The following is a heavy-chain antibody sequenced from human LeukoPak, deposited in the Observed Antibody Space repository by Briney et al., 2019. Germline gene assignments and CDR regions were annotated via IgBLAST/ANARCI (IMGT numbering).Heavy chain of an antibody. Sequence: GGSLRLSCAASGFTFSSCEMNWVRQAPGKGLEWVSYISSSGSTIYYADSVKGRFTISRDNAKNSLYLQMNSLRAEDTAVYYCARATSLITMIVVVTHAFDIWGKGTMVTVSS. CDR1: GFTFSSCE. CDR2: ISSSGSTI. J-gene: IGHJ3*02. CDR3: ARATSLITMIVVVTHAFDI. D-gene: IGHD3-22*01. V-gene: IGHV3-48*03.